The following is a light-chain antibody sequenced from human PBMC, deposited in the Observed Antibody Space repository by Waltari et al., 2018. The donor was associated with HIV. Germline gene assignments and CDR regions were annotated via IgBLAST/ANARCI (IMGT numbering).Light chain of an antibody. J-gene: IGKJ1*01. CDR2: WAS. Sequence: DIVMTQSPDSLAVSLGERTTINCKSSQTILYTSNTKSYLAWYQQRPGQPPKLLLYWASTRESGVPARFSGSGSGTDFTLTITGLQAEDVAVYYCQQYYSSPRTFGQGTKVEIK. V-gene: IGKV4-1*01. CDR1: QTILYTSNTKSY. CDR3: QQYYSSPRT.